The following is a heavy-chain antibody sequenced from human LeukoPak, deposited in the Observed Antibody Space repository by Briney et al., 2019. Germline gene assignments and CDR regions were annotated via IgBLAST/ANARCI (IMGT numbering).Heavy chain of an antibody. D-gene: IGHD6-19*01. Sequence: SETLSLTCTVSGGSVSSGSYYWSWIRQPPGKGLEWIGYIYYSGSTNYNPSLKSRVTISVDTSKNQFSLKLSSVTAADTAVYHCARVPSSGWYGAFDIWGQGTMVNVSS. J-gene: IGHJ3*02. CDR2: IYYSGST. CDR3: ARVPSSGWYGAFDI. V-gene: IGHV4-61*01. CDR1: GGSVSSGSYY.